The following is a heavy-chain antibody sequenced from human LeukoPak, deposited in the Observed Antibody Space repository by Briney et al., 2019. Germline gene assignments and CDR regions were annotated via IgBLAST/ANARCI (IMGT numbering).Heavy chain of an antibody. CDR2: IYYSGST. D-gene: IGHD5-18*01. CDR3: ARDRSSGYSYGWWGVDAFDI. J-gene: IGHJ3*02. V-gene: IGHV4-59*01. Sequence: SETLSLTCTVSGGSISSYYWSWIRQPPGKGLEWIGYIYYSGSTNYNPSLKSRVTISVDTSKNQFSLKLSSVTAADTAVYYCARDRSSGYSYGWWGVDAFDIWGQGTMVTVSS. CDR1: GGSISSYY.